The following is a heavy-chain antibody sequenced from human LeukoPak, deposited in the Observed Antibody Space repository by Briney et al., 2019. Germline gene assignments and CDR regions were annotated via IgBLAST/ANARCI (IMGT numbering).Heavy chain of an antibody. CDR1: GYTLTELS. CDR2: FDPEDGET. D-gene: IGHD1-26*01. V-gene: IGHV1-24*01. Sequence: ASVKASCKVSGYTLTELSMHWVRQAPGKGLEWMGGFDPEDGETIYAQKLQGRVTMTEDTSTDTAYMELSSLRSEDTAVYYCATDGKWDPALDYWGQGTLVTVSS. CDR3: ATDGKWDPALDY. J-gene: IGHJ4*02.